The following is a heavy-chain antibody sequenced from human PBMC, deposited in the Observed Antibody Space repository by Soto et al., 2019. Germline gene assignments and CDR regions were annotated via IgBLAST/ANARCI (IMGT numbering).Heavy chain of an antibody. CDR3: AKESGYSSSWFPYYFDY. V-gene: IGHV3-9*01. Sequence: GGSLRLSCAASGFTFSSYSTNWVRQAPGKGLEWVSGISWNSGSIGYADSVKGRFTISRDNAKNSLYLQMNSLRAEDTALYYCAKESGYSSSWFPYYFDYWGQGTLVTVSS. D-gene: IGHD6-13*01. CDR2: ISWNSGSI. CDR1: GFTFSSYS. J-gene: IGHJ4*02.